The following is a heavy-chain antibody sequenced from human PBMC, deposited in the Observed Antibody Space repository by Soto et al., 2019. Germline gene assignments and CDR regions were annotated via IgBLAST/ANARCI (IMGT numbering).Heavy chain of an antibody. Sequence: EVQLVESGGGLVKPGGSLRLSCAASGFTFSSYSMNWVRQAPGKGLEWVSSISSSSSYIYYADSVKGRFTISRDNAKNSLYLQMNSLRAEDTAVYYCARDSYGSIDFDYWGQGTLVPVSS. CDR3: ARDSYGSIDFDY. V-gene: IGHV3-21*01. CDR2: ISSSSSYI. CDR1: GFTFSSYS. D-gene: IGHD5-18*01. J-gene: IGHJ4*02.